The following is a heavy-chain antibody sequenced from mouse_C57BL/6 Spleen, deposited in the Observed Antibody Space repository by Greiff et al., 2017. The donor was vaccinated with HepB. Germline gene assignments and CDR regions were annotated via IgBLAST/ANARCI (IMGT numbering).Heavy chain of an antibody. D-gene: IGHD3-2*02. V-gene: IGHV1-54*01. Sequence: QVQLQQSGAELVRPGTSVKVSCKASGYAFTNYLIEWVKQRPGQGLEWIGVINPGSGGTNYNEKFKGKATLTADKSSSTAYMQLSSLTSEDSAVYFCARDSSDYVGYFDYWGQGTTLTVSS. J-gene: IGHJ2*01. CDR3: ARDSSDYVGYFDY. CDR2: INPGSGGT. CDR1: GYAFTNYL.